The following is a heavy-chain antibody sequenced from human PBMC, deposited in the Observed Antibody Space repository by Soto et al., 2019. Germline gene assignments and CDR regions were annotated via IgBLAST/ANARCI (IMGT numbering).Heavy chain of an antibody. V-gene: IGHV1-2*02. J-gene: IGHJ5*02. CDR2: VSPKSGGT. CDR3: EREISGGGTLNWLDP. Sequence: GASVKVSCKASGYNFSDYYIHWVRQAPGQGLEWLGWVSPKSGGTNYAQKFKGRVTMTRDTSSNTVYMDLSGLKSDDTAVFYCEREISGGGTLNWLDPCGQGTLVTVYS. CDR1: GYNFSDYY. D-gene: IGHD2-15*01.